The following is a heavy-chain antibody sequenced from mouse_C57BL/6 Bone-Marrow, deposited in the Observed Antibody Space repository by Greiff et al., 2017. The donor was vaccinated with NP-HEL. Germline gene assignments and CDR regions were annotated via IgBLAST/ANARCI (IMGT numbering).Heavy chain of an antibody. J-gene: IGHJ3*01. CDR1: GFTFSSYA. Sequence: EVQRVESGGGLVKPGGSLKLSCAASGFTFSSYAMSWVRQTPEKRLEWVATISDGGSYTYYPDNVKGRFTISRDNAKNNLYLQMSHLKSEDTAMYYCARDRVTTVAYWGQGTLVTVSA. D-gene: IGHD1-1*01. V-gene: IGHV5-4*01. CDR2: ISDGGSYT. CDR3: ARDRVTTVAY.